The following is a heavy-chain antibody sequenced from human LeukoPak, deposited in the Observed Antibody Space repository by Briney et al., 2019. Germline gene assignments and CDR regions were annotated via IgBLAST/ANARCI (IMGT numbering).Heavy chain of an antibody. D-gene: IGHD3-10*01. CDR3: ARDVPDRWFGEILTYYFDY. Sequence: GGSLRLSCAASGFTFSSYAMSWVRQAPGKGLEWVANIKRDGSEKYYVDSVKGRFTISRDNAKNSLYLQMNSLRAEDTAVYYCARDVPDRWFGEILTYYFDYWGQGTLVTVSS. V-gene: IGHV3-7*01. CDR2: IKRDGSEK. CDR1: GFTFSSYA. J-gene: IGHJ4*02.